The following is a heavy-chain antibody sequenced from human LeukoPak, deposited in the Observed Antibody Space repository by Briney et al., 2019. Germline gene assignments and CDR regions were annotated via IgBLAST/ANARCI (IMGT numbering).Heavy chain of an antibody. CDR2: IYYSGST. CDR1: GGSISSGGYY. V-gene: IGHV4-31*03. D-gene: IGHD2-8*01. CDR3: ARILRPEDAFDI. J-gene: IGHJ3*02. Sequence: TSETLSLTCTVSGGSISSGGYYWSWIRQHPGKGLEWIGYIYYSGSTYYNPSLKSRVTISVDTSKNQFSLKLSSVTAADTAVYYCARILRPEDAFDIWGQGTMVTVSS.